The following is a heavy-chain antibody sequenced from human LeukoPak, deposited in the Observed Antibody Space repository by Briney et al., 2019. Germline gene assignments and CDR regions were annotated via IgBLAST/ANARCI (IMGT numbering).Heavy chain of an antibody. V-gene: IGHV3-23*01. CDR2: ISGSGGST. CDR3: AKTGLRWSALDI. Sequence: GGSLRLSCAASGFTFSSYWMSWVRQAPGKGLEWVSAISGSGGSTYYADSVKGRFTISRDNSKNTLYLQMNSLRAEDTAVYYCAKTGLRWSALDIWGQGTMVTVSS. CDR1: GFTFSSYW. J-gene: IGHJ3*02. D-gene: IGHD4-23*01.